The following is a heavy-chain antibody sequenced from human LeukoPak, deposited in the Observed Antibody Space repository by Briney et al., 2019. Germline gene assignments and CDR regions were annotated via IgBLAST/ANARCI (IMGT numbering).Heavy chain of an antibody. Sequence: GGSLRLSCAASGFTFSSYEMNWVRQAPGEGLEWVSYIDSSGSTIHYADSVKGRFTISRDNAKNSLYLQMNSLRAEETAVYYCARTKEMATISYFDSWGQGTLVTVSS. CDR3: ARTKEMATISYFDS. V-gene: IGHV3-48*03. J-gene: IGHJ4*02. CDR2: IDSSGSTI. CDR1: GFTFSSYE. D-gene: IGHD5-24*01.